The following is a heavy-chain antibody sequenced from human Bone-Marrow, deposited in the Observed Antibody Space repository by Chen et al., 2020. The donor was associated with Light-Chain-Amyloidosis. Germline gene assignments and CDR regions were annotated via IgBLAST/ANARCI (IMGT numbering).Heavy chain of an antibody. Sequence: QVQLVESGGGVVQPGGSLRLSCAASGFIFSYYGMHWVRQAPGKGLEWVALIRYDGSDKDYADSVKGRFTISRDNSKNTLFLQMKSLRADDTAVYYCAKDSGGYFDSSGPLSWGQGTLVTVSS. CDR1: GFIFSYYG. CDR2: IRYDGSDK. D-gene: IGHD3-22*01. CDR3: AKDSGGYFDSSGPLS. V-gene: IGHV3-30*02. J-gene: IGHJ4*02.